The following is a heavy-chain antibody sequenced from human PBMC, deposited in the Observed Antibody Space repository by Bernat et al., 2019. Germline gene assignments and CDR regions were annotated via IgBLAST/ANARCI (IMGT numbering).Heavy chain of an antibody. D-gene: IGHD2-2*01. CDR3: AREVEDIVVVPAAKMTDAFDI. CDR2: IYYSGST. CDR1: GGSISSGGYY. Sequence: QVQLQESGPGLVKPSQTLSLTCTVSGGSISSGGYYWSWIRQHPGKGLEWIGYIYYSGSTYYNPSLKSRVTISVDTSKNQFSLKLSSVTAADTAVYYCAREVEDIVVVPAAKMTDAFDIWGQGTMVTVSS. V-gene: IGHV4-31*03. J-gene: IGHJ3*02.